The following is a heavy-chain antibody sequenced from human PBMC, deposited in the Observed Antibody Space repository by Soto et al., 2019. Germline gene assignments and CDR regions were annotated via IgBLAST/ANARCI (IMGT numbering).Heavy chain of an antibody. CDR3: ARDAILLRYFDWLLSSNWFDP. CDR2: ISAYNGNT. CDR1: GYTFTSYG. V-gene: IGHV1-18*01. Sequence: ASVKVSCKASGYTFTSYGISWVRQAPGQGLEWMGWISAYNGNTNYAQKLQGRVTMTTDTSTSTAYMELSSLRSEDTAVYYCARDAILLRYFDWLLSSNWFDPWGQGTLVTVST. D-gene: IGHD3-9*01. J-gene: IGHJ5*02.